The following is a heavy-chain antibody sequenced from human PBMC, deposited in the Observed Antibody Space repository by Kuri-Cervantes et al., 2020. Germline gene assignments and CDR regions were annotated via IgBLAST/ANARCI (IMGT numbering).Heavy chain of an antibody. D-gene: IGHD3-10*01. CDR1: GFTFTSSA. V-gene: IGHV1-58*01. CDR2: IVVGSGNT. Sequence: SVKVSCKASGFTFTSSAVQWVRQAREQRLEWIGWIVVGSGNTNYAQKFQERVTITRDMSTSTAYMELSSLRSEDTAVYYCARGYYGSGSYPSWWGQGTLVTVSS. CDR3: ARGYYGSGSYPSW. J-gene: IGHJ4*02.